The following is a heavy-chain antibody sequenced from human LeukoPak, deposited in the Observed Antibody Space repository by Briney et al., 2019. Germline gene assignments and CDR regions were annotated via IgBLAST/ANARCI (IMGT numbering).Heavy chain of an antibody. J-gene: IGHJ6*03. CDR2: IHYSGST. CDR1: GGSISSSSYY. V-gene: IGHV4-39*07. CDR3: ARVRCSGGSCPYYYYYYYMDV. Sequence: SETLSLTCTVSGGSISSSSYYWAWIRQPPGKGLEWIWSIHYSGSTYYNPSLQSRVTISIDTSKNQFSLKLRFVTAADTAVYCARVRCSGGSCPYYYYYYYMDVWGKGTTVTVSS. D-gene: IGHD2-15*01.